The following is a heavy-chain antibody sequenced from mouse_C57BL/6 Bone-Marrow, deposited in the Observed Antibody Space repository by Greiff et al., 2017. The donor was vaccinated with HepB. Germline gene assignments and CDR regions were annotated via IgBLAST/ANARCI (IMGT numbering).Heavy chain of an antibody. CDR1: GFSFNTYA. CDR3: VSNSYYAMDY. CDR2: IRSKSNNYAT. D-gene: IGHD1-3*01. Sequence: EVKLMESGGGLVQPKGSLKLSCAASGFSFNTYAMNWVRQAPGKGLEWVARIRSKSNNYATYYADSVKDRFTISRDDSESMLYLQMNNLKTEDTAMYYCVSNSYYAMDYWGQGTSVTVSS. J-gene: IGHJ4*01. V-gene: IGHV10-1*01.